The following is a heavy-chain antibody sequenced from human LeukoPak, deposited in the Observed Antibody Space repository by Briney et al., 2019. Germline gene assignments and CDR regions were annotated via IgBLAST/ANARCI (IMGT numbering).Heavy chain of an antibody. Sequence: GGSLRLSCAASGFTFSSYSMNWVRQAPGKGLEWVSYISSSSTIYYADSVKGRFTIARDNASKSLFLQMTSLRGEDTAVYYCVRGSRKLGGMDVWGQGTTVTVSS. CDR3: VRGSRKLGGMDV. CDR2: ISSSSTI. CDR1: GFTFSSYS. D-gene: IGHD1-7*01. J-gene: IGHJ6*02. V-gene: IGHV3-21*05.